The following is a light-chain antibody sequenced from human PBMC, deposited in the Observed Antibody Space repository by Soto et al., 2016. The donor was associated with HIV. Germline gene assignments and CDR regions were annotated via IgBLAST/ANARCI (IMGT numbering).Light chain of an antibody. CDR3: QQSYNTPRS. CDR2: DAS. J-gene: IGKJ1*01. V-gene: IGKV1-39*01. CDR1: QSIGRF. Sequence: DIQMTQSPSSLFASVGDRVTVTCRASQSIGRFLNWYQQISGKAPNLLIYDASTLQSGVPSRFSGSGSGTDFTLIISSLQPEDFATYYCQQSYNTPRSFGQGTMVEIK.